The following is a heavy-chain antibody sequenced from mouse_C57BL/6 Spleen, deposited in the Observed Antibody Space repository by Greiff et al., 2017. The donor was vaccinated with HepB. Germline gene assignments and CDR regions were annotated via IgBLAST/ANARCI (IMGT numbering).Heavy chain of an antibody. CDR3: TGITTVAPFAY. D-gene: IGHD1-1*01. CDR2: VRLKSDNYAT. Sequence: LQQSGGGLVQPGGSMKLSCVASGFTFSNYWMNWVRQSPEKGLEWVAQVRLKSDNYATDYAESVKGRFTISRDDSKSSVYLQMNNLRAEDTGIYYCTGITTVAPFAYWGQGTLVTVSA. J-gene: IGHJ3*01. V-gene: IGHV6-3*01. CDR1: GFTFSNYW.